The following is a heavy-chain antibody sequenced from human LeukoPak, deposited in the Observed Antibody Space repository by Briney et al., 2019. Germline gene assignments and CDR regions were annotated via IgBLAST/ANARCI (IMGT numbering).Heavy chain of an antibody. CDR2: IYPGDSDT. CDR3: AGPGSVVELRSDAFDI. J-gene: IGHJ3*02. D-gene: IGHD1-7*01. Sequence: GESLKISCKGSGYSFTSYWIGWVRQMPGKGLEWMGIIYPGDSDTRYSPSFQGQVTISADKSISTAYLQWSSLKASDTAMYYCAGPGSVVELRSDAFDIWGQGTMVTVSS. V-gene: IGHV5-51*01. CDR1: GYSFTSYW.